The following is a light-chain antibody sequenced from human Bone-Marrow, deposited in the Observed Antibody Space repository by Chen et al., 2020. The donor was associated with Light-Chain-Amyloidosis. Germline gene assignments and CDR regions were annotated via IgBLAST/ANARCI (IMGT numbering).Light chain of an antibody. Sequence: NFMLTQPHSVSESPGKTVIISCTRSSATKDVAWDQQRPGSSPTTVIYEDDQRPSVVPDRYSGSSDRSSNSASLTISGLKTEDEADYYCQSYQGSSQGVFGGGTKLTVL. J-gene: IGLJ3*02. CDR1: SATKD. CDR2: EDD. CDR3: QSYQGSSQGV. V-gene: IGLV6-57*01.